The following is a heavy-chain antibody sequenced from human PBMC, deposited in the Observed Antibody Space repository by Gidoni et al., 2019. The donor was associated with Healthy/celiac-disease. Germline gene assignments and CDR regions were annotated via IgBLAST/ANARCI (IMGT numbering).Heavy chain of an antibody. CDR3: ARDTVLRLGELSFQPDY. CDR1: GFTFSSYS. V-gene: IGHV3-48*01. CDR2: ISSSSSTI. J-gene: IGHJ4*02. D-gene: IGHD3-16*02. Sequence: EVQLVESGGGLVQPGGSLRLSCAASGFTFSSYSMNWVRQAPGKGLEWVSYISSSSSTIYYADSVKGRFTISRDNAKNSLYLQMNSLRAEDTAVYYCARDTVLRLGELSFQPDYWGQGTLVTVSS.